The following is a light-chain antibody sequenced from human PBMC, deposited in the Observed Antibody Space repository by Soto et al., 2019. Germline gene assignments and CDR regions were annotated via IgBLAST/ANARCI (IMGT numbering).Light chain of an antibody. J-gene: IGLJ1*01. Sequence: QSVLNQPASASGTPGQRGTISCSGNSSKIGSNYVYWYQQLPGTAPKLLIYRNNQRPSGVPDRFSGSKSGTSASLAISWLWSEYESDYYCAAWDDSLSAFYVFGTGTKVTVL. CDR3: AAWDDSLSAFYV. CDR2: RNN. V-gene: IGLV1-47*03. CDR1: SSKIGSNY.